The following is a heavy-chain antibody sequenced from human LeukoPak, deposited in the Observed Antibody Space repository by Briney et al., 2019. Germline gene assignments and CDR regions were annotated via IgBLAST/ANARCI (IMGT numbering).Heavy chain of an antibody. CDR3: VKLRRNSDTSGYYYYYDF. CDR1: GYTFSSFS. Sequence: PGGSLRLSCAASGYTFSSFSINWVRQAPGKGLEWVSSIRGRGSYIYYADSVRGRFTISRDDARDSLYLQMNSLRAEDTAVYYCVKLRRNSDTSGYYYYYDFWGQGTLVTVSS. V-gene: IGHV3-21*01. D-gene: IGHD3-22*01. CDR2: IRGRGSYI. J-gene: IGHJ4*02.